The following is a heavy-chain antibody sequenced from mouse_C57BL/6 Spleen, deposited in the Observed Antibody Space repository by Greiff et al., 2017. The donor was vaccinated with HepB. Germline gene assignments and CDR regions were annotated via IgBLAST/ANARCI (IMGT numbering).Heavy chain of an antibody. CDR3: TDYFYWYFDV. Sequence: EVKLQESGGGLVQPGGSMKLSCVASGFTFSNYWMNWVRQSPEKGLEWVAQIRLKSDNYATHYAESVKGRFTISRDDSKSSVYLQMNNLRAEDTGIYYCTDYFYWYFDVWGTGTTVTVSS. CDR1: GFTFSNYW. CDR2: IRLKSDNYAT. J-gene: IGHJ1*03. D-gene: IGHD1-1*01. V-gene: IGHV6-3*01.